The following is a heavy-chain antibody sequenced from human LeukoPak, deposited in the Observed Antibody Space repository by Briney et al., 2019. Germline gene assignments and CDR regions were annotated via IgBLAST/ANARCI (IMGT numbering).Heavy chain of an antibody. Sequence: PSETLSLTCTVSGGSINSYYWSWIRQPAGKGLEWIGLIYTSGSTNYNPSLKSRVTMSVHTSKNQFSLKLSSVTAADTAFYYCARDDTSGSYDYWGQGTLVTVSS. CDR1: GGSINSYY. V-gene: IGHV4-4*07. D-gene: IGHD3-22*01. CDR3: ARDDTSGSYDY. CDR2: IYTSGST. J-gene: IGHJ4*02.